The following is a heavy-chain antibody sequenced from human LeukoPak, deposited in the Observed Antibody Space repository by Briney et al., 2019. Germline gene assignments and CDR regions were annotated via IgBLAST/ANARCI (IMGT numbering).Heavy chain of an antibody. CDR3: ARASCGGGSCYDSRGWFDP. D-gene: IGHD2-21*01. V-gene: IGHV4-59*12. Sequence: SETLSLTCTVSGGSISSYYWSWIRQPPGKGLEWIGYIYYSGSTNYNPSLKSRVTISVDTSKNQFSLKLNSVTAADTAVYYCARASCGGGSCYDSRGWFDPWGQGTLVTVSS. CDR1: GGSISSYY. CDR2: IYYSGST. J-gene: IGHJ5*02.